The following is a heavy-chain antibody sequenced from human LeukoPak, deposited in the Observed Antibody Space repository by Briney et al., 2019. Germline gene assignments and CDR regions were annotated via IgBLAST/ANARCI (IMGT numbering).Heavy chain of an antibody. Sequence: GGSLRLSCAASGFTFISHSMNWVRQAPGKGLEWVSTISSSGTYIYYADSVKGRFTISRDNVRNSLYLQMNSLRAEDTAIYYCARVRSYSDAYYDFDPWGQGTLVTVSS. V-gene: IGHV3-21*01. CDR3: ARVRSYSDAYYDFDP. J-gene: IGHJ5*02. D-gene: IGHD1-26*01. CDR1: GFTFISHS. CDR2: ISSSGTYI.